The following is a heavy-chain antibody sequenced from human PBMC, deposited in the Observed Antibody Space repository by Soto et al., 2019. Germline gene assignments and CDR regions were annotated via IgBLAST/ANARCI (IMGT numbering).Heavy chain of an antibody. D-gene: IGHD3-3*01. CDR1: GYTLTDLS. CDR3: ATHRSGRFLDGLPEGSLGY. V-gene: IGHV1-24*01. Sequence: ASVKVSCKVSGYTLTDLSMQWVRQAPGKGLEWMGGFDPEDGETIYAQKFRGRVTMAEDTATDTAYMELSSLRSEDTAVYYCATHRSGRFLDGLPEGSLGYRGQGSLVTVSS. CDR2: FDPEDGET. J-gene: IGHJ4*02.